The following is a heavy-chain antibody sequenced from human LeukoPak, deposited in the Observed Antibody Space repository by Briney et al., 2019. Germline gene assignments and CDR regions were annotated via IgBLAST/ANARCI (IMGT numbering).Heavy chain of an antibody. Sequence: EASVTVSYMPSGYSFPKYTMHWLGQAPGQSREGMGSINVDNGNTKYSEKFQGRVTFTRDTSASSAYMELSRLRSEDTAVYYCARSSSGTYHYWGQGTLVTVSS. J-gene: IGHJ4*02. D-gene: IGHD3-10*01. CDR3: ARSSSGTYHY. CDR2: INVDNGNT. CDR1: GYSFPKYT. V-gene: IGHV1-3*01.